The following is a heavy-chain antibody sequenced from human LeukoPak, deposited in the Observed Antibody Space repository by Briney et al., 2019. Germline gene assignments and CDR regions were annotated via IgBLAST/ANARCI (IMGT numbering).Heavy chain of an antibody. Sequence: SETLSLTCGVYGGSFSGYYWSWIRQPPGKGLEWIGEINHSGSTNYNPSLKSRVTISVDTSKNQFSLKLSSVTAADTAVYYCASPGGYSYGYRAFDIWGQGTMVTVSS. J-gene: IGHJ3*02. CDR1: GGSFSGYY. D-gene: IGHD5-18*01. CDR3: ASPGGYSYGYRAFDI. V-gene: IGHV4-34*01. CDR2: INHSGST.